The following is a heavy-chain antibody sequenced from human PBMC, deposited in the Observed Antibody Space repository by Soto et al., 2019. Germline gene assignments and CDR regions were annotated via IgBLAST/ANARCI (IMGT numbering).Heavy chain of an antibody. CDR3: AKLRGQLYATYHFDC. CDR2: YAGSGGSI. J-gene: IGHJ4*02. Sequence: EVQLLESGGGLVQPGGSLRLSCAASGFTFSRYAMSWVRQAPGKGLEWVAYAGSGGSIYYTDSVKGRFTVSRDNSKDTLFLQMSNLRADDTAVYYCAKLRGQLYATYHFDCWGQGTLVSVSS. V-gene: IGHV3-23*01. CDR1: GFTFSRYA. D-gene: IGHD1-1*01.